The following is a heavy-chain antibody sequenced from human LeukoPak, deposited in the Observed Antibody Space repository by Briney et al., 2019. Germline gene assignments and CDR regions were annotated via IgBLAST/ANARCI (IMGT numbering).Heavy chain of an antibody. V-gene: IGHV3-48*01. Sequence: GGSLRLSCAASGFTFSTYSMNWVRQAPGKGLEWVSYIGRSSSPIYYADSVKGRFTISRDNAKNSLYLQMNGLRAEETAVYYCARAESSTFGGVIFPDYWGQGTLVTVSS. J-gene: IGHJ4*02. CDR3: ARAESSTFGGVIFPDY. CDR1: GFTFSTYS. CDR2: IGRSSSPI. D-gene: IGHD3-16*02.